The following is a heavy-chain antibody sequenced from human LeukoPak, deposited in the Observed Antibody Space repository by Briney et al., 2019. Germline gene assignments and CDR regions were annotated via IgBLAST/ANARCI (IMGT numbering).Heavy chain of an antibody. Sequence: PGGSLRLSCAASGFTFSSYSMNWLRQAPGKGLEWVSYISSSSSTIYYADSVKGRFTISRDNAKNSLYLQMNRLRAEDTAVYYCSRDVSQIVVVPAATLGYWGQGTLVTVSS. D-gene: IGHD2-2*01. CDR3: SRDVSQIVVVPAATLGY. J-gene: IGHJ4*02. CDR1: GFTFSSYS. V-gene: IGHV3-48*01. CDR2: ISSSSSTI.